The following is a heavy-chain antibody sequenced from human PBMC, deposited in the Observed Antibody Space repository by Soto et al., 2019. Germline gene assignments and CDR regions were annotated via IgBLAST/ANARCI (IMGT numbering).Heavy chain of an antibody. V-gene: IGHV4-31*03. J-gene: IGHJ4*02. D-gene: IGHD3-22*01. CDR1: GGSISSGGYY. CDR2: IYYSGST. Sequence: LSLTCTVSGGSISSGGYYWSWIRQHPVNGLDWIGYIYYSGSTYYNPSLKSRVTISVDTSKNQFSLKLSSVTAADTAVYYCAREGYDSSGYYYPSTWFDYWGQGTLVTVSS. CDR3: AREGYDSSGYYYPSTWFDY.